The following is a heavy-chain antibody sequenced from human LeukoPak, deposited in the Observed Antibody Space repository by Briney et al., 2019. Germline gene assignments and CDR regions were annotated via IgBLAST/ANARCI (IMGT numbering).Heavy chain of an antibody. CDR3: ARSQGYCSSTSCYYYYGMDV. J-gene: IGHJ6*02. CDR2: IYYSGST. CDR1: GGSISSGGYY. D-gene: IGHD2-2*01. Sequence: SQTLSLTCTVSGGSISSGGYYWSWIRQHPGKGLEWIGYIYYSGSTYYNPSLKSRVTISVDTSKNQFSLKLSSVTAADTAVYYCARSQGYCSSTSCYYYYGMDVWGQGTTVTVSS. V-gene: IGHV4-31*03.